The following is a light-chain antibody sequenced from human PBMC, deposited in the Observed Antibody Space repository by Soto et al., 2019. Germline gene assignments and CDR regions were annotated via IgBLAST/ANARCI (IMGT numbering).Light chain of an antibody. CDR2: DAS. Sequence: DIQMPHPPSLLVTPVGETVTITCRASQNINNYLNWYQQKPGRAPQLLIYDASSWQSGVPSRFSGSRSGPDFTLKISSLQPEDFATYYCQESYSSPPTFGQGTKVDIK. CDR1: QNINNY. CDR3: QESYSSPPT. V-gene: IGKV1-39*01. J-gene: IGKJ1*01.